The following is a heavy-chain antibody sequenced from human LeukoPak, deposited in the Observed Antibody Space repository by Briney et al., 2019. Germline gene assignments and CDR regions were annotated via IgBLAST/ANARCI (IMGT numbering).Heavy chain of an antibody. V-gene: IGHV3-30*04. CDR2: ISYDGSNK. J-gene: IGHJ6*03. D-gene: IGHD2-15*01. Sequence: PGGSLRLSCAASGFTFSNYAIHWVRQAPGKGLEWVAVISYDGSNKYYADSVKGRFTISRDNSKNTLYLQMNSLRAEDTAVYYCAKAGEDVVFYYYLDVWGKGTTVTVSS. CDR1: GFTFSNYA. CDR3: AKAGEDVVFYYYLDV.